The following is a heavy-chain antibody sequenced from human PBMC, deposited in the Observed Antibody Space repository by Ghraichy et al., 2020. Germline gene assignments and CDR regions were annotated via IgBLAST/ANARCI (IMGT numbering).Heavy chain of an antibody. CDR3: ARGYCSSTSCRYYYYMDV. CDR2: INHSGST. CDR1: GGSFSGYY. V-gene: IGHV4-34*01. J-gene: IGHJ6*03. D-gene: IGHD2-2*01. Sequence: SQTLSLTCAVYGGSFSGYYWSWIRQPPGKGLEWIGEINHSGSTNYNPSLKSRVTISVDTSKNQFSLKLSSVTAADTAGYYCARGYCSSTSCRYYYYMDVWGKGTTVTVSS.